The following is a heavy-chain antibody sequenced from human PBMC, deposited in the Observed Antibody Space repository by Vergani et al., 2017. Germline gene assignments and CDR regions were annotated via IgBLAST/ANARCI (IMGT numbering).Heavy chain of an antibody. CDR3: ARGRQWRLTEYLYGMDV. Sequence: HVQLLQSGSELKKPGASVRISCEASGYTFTNYPLIWVRQAPGQGLEFMGWINTNSGNPTYAPGFTGRFVFSLDTSVSTAHLQISGLKAEDSAVYYCARGRQWRLTEYLYGMDVWGQGTTVTVSS. CDR2: INTNSGNP. CDR1: GYTFTNYP. J-gene: IGHJ6*02. V-gene: IGHV7-4-1*02. D-gene: IGHD6-19*01.